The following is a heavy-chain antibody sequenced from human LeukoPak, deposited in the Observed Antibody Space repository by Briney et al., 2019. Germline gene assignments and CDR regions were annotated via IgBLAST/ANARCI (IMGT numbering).Heavy chain of an antibody. Sequence: SETLSLTCAAYGGSFSGYYWSWIRQPPGKGQEWIGEINHSGSTNYNPSLKSRVTISVDTSKNQFSLKLSSVTAADTAVYYCARVKVTMYYYYYYMDVWGKGTTVTVSS. V-gene: IGHV4-34*01. J-gene: IGHJ6*03. CDR1: GGSFSGYY. D-gene: IGHD3-10*02. CDR2: INHSGST. CDR3: ARVKVTMYYYYYYMDV.